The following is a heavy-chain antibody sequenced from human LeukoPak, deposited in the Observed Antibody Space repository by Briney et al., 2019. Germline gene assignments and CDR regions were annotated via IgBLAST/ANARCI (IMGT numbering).Heavy chain of an antibody. CDR2: IWYDGSNK. D-gene: IGHD4/OR15-4a*01. V-gene: IGHV3-33*01. J-gene: IGHJ6*02. CDR3: AREVRQYYYYYGMDV. CDR1: GFIFSHYG. Sequence: PGGSLRLSCAASGFIFSHYGMHWVRQAPGKGLEWVAVIWYDGSNKYYADSVKGRFTISRDNSKNTLYLQMNSLRAEDTAVYYCAREVRQYYYYYGMDVWGQGTTVTVSS.